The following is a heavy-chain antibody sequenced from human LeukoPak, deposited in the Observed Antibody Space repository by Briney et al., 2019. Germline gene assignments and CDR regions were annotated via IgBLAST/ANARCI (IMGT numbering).Heavy chain of an antibody. V-gene: IGHV3-48*04. J-gene: IGHJ4*02. CDR2: ISSSSSTI. CDR1: GFTFSSYS. CDR3: ARDVPRRYGDYGGADY. Sequence: GGSLRLSCAASGFTFSSYSMNWVRQAPGKGLEWVSYISSSSSTIYYADSVKGRFTISRDNAKNSLYLQMNSLRAEDTAVYYCARDVPRRYGDYGGADYWGQGTLVTVSS. D-gene: IGHD4-17*01.